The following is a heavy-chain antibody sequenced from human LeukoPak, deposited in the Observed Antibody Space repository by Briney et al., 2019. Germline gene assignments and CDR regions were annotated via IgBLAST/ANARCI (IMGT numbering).Heavy chain of an antibody. V-gene: IGHV7-4-1*02. Sequence: GASVKVSCKASGYTFTSYAMNWVRQAPGQGLEWMGWINTNTGNPTYAQGFTGRFVCALDTSVSTAYLQISSLKAEDTAFYYCARGYTEDMTSVTHFDYWGQGTLVTVSS. CDR2: INTNTGNP. D-gene: IGHD4-17*01. J-gene: IGHJ4*02. CDR3: ARGYTEDMTSVTHFDY. CDR1: GYTFTSYA.